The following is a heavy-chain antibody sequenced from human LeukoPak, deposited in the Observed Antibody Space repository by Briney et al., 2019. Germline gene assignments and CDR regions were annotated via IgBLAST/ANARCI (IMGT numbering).Heavy chain of an antibody. J-gene: IGHJ5*02. CDR3: ARPRSGWYDATRAPFDP. CDR1: GYTFTSYG. CDR2: ISAYNGNT. D-gene: IGHD6-19*01. V-gene: IGHV1-18*01. Sequence: GASVKVSCKASGYTFTSYGISWVRQAPGQGLEWMGWISAYNGNTNYAQKLQGRVTMTTDTSTSTAYMELRSLRSDDTAVYYCARPRSGWYDATRAPFDPWGQGTLVTVSS.